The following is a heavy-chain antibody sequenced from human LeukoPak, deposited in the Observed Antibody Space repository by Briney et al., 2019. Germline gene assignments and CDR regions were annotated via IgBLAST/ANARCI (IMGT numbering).Heavy chain of an antibody. CDR1: GGSISSYY. Sequence: SETPSLTCTVSGGSISSYYWSWIRQPPGKGLEWIGYIYYSGSTNYNPSLKSRVTISVDTSKNQFSLELSSVTAADTAVYYCARAVEMASFWSFDYWGQGTLVTVSS. D-gene: IGHD5-24*01. V-gene: IGHV4-59*01. J-gene: IGHJ4*02. CDR3: ARAVEMASFWSFDY. CDR2: IYYSGST.